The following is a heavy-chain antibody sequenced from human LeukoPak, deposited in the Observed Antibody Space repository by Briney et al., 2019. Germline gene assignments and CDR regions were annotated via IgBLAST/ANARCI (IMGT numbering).Heavy chain of an antibody. CDR1: GGSISSYY. CDR3: ARGPPAGYYDSSAYPAWYFDL. CDR2: IYYSGTT. V-gene: IGHV4-59*01. J-gene: IGHJ2*01. D-gene: IGHD3-22*01. Sequence: PSETLSLTCTVSGGSISSYYWSWIRQPPGKGLEWIGYIYYSGTTNYDPSLKSRVTISGDTSKNQFSLKLSSVTAADTAVYYCARGPPAGYYDSSAYPAWYFDLWGRGTLVTVSS.